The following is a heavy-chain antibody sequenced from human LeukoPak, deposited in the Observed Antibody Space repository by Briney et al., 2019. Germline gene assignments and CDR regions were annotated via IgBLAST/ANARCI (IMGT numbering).Heavy chain of an antibody. J-gene: IGHJ5*02. V-gene: IGHV1-69*13. D-gene: IGHD3-22*01. Sequence: SVKVSCKASGGTFSSYAISWVRQAPGQGLEWMGGIIPIFGTANYAQKFQGRVTITADESTSTAYMELSSLRSEDTAVYYCARDPDYYDSSGSPYNWFDPWGQGTLVTVSS. CDR2: IIPIFGTA. CDR1: GGTFSSYA. CDR3: ARDPDYYDSSGSPYNWFDP.